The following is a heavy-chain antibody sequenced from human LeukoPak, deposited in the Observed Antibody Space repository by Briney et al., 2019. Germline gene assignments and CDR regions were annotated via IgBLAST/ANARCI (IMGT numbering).Heavy chain of an antibody. CDR3: ARDQGRSVEMADPDY. D-gene: IGHD5-24*01. Sequence: GGSLRLSCAASGVSFRSYGMHWVRQAPGKGLEWVAVISYDGSNKYYADSVKGRFTVPRDNSKNTLYLQMNSLTVEDTAVYYCARDQGRSVEMADPDYWGQGTLVTVSS. V-gene: IGHV3-30*03. J-gene: IGHJ4*02. CDR1: GVSFRSYG. CDR2: ISYDGSNK.